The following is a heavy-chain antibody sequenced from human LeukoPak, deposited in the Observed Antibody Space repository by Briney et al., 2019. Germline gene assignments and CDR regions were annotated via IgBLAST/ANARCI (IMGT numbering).Heavy chain of an antibody. Sequence: GASVKVSCKASGYTFTSYGISWVRQAPGQGLEWMGWISAYNANTNYAQKLQGRVTMTTDTSTSTAYMELRSLRSDDTAVCYCVREVSEPYYDDSSGYYYFDYWGQGTLVTVSS. CDR2: ISAYNANT. D-gene: IGHD3-22*01. CDR1: GYTFTSYG. CDR3: VREVSEPYYDDSSGYYYFDY. J-gene: IGHJ4*02. V-gene: IGHV1-18*01.